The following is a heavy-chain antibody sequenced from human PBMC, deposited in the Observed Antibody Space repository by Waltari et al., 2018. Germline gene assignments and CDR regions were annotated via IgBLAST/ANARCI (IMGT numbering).Heavy chain of an antibody. Sequence: EVQLVESGGGLVQPGRSLRLSCAASGFTFDDYAMHWVRQAPGKGLEWVSGISWNSGSIGYADSVKGRFTISRDNAKNSLYLQMNSLRAEDTALYYCAKDEGIAVAAVDYWGQGTLVTVSS. CDR1: GFTFDDYA. J-gene: IGHJ4*02. CDR3: AKDEGIAVAAVDY. V-gene: IGHV3-9*01. CDR2: ISWNSGSI. D-gene: IGHD6-19*01.